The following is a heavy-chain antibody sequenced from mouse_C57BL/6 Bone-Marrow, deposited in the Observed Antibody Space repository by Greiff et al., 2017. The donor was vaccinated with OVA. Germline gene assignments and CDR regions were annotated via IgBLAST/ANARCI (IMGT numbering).Heavy chain of an antibody. D-gene: IGHD1-1*01. J-gene: IGHJ2*01. Sequence: VQGVESGAELVRPGTSVKVSCKASGYAFTNYLIEWVKQRPGQGLEWIGVINPGSGGTNYNEKFKGKATLTADKSSSTAYMQLSSLTSEDSAVYFCARDYGSRWYFDYWGQGTTLTVSS. CDR1: GYAFTNYL. CDR3: ARDYGSRWYFDY. CDR2: INPGSGGT. V-gene: IGHV1-54*01.